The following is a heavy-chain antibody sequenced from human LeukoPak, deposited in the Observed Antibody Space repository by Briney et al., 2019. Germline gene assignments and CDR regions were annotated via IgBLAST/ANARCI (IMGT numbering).Heavy chain of an antibody. CDR2: INHSGGT. J-gene: IGHJ6*03. CDR1: GGSFSGYY. D-gene: IGHD2-21*01. V-gene: IGHV4-34*01. CDR3: ARGRVNYYYYYMDV. Sequence: SETLSVTCAVYGGSFSGYYWSWIRQPPGKGLEWIGEINHSGGTNYNPSLKSRVTISVDTSKNQFSLKLSSVTAADTAVYYRARGRVNYYYYYMDVWGKGTTVTVSS.